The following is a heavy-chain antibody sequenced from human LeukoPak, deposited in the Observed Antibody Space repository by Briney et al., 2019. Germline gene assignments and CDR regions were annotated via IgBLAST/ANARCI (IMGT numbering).Heavy chain of an antibody. V-gene: IGHV3-9*01. D-gene: IGHD3-22*01. Sequence: PGRSLRLSCAASGFTFDDYAMHWVRQAPGKGLEWVSGTSYNSGSIGYADSVKGRFTISRDNAKNSLYLQLNSLRAEDTALYYCAKDVYYYDSSGFDYWGQGTLVTVSS. CDR3: AKDVYYYDSSGFDY. CDR2: TSYNSGSI. CDR1: GFTFDDYA. J-gene: IGHJ4*02.